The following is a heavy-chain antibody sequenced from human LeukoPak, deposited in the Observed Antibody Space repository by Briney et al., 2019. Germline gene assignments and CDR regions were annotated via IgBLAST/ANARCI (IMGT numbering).Heavy chain of an antibody. D-gene: IGHD4-17*01. V-gene: IGHV1-69*05. Sequence: GASVKVSCKASGGTFSSYAISWVRQAPGQGLEWMGGIIPIFGTANYAQKFQGRVTITTDESTSTAYMELSSLRSEDTAVYYCAVGPLAATDDYGDFNEFDYWGQGTLVTVSS. J-gene: IGHJ4*02. CDR3: AVGPLAATDDYGDFNEFDY. CDR2: IIPIFGTA. CDR1: GGTFSSYA.